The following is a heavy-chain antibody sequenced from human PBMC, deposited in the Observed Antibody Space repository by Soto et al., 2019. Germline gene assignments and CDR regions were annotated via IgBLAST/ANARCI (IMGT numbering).Heavy chain of an antibody. CDR3: ARQDRGNYDILTGYSPVWFDP. V-gene: IGHV1-18*01. CDR2: ISAYNGNT. Sequence: QVQLVQSGAEVKKPGASVKVSCKASGYTFTSYGISWVRQAPGQGLEWMGWISAYNGNTNYAQKLQGRVTVTTDTSTSTAYMELRSLRSDDTAVYYCARQDRGNYDILTGYSPVWFDPWGQGTLVTVSS. D-gene: IGHD3-9*01. J-gene: IGHJ5*02. CDR1: GYTFTSYG.